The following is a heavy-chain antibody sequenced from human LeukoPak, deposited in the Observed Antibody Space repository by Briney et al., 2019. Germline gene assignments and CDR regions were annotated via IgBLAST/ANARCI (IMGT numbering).Heavy chain of an antibody. CDR2: IYYSGST. V-gene: IGHV4-59*01. Sequence: SETLSLTCTVSGGSISSYYRSWIRQPPGKGLEWIGYIYYSGSTNYNPSLKSRVTISVDTSKNQFSLKLSSVTAADTAVYYCARDLLRVTIFGVVIPGYMDVWGKGTTVTVSS. J-gene: IGHJ6*03. CDR3: ARDLLRVTIFGVVIPGYMDV. D-gene: IGHD3-3*01. CDR1: GGSISSYY.